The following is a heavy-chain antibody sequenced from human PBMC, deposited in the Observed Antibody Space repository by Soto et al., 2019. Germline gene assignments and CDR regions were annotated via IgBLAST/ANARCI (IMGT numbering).Heavy chain of an antibody. J-gene: IGHJ5*02. V-gene: IGHV4-59*11. D-gene: IGHD4-4*01. CDR2: VYYSGST. Sequence: TLSLTCTVSGGSISSHSWSWIRQPPGEGLEWIGHVYYSGSTNYNPSLKSRVTISVDTSKNQFSLKLSSVTAADTAVYYCARSPTRTNYADCFDPWGQGTLVTVSS. CDR1: GGSISSHS. CDR3: ARSPTRTNYADCFDP.